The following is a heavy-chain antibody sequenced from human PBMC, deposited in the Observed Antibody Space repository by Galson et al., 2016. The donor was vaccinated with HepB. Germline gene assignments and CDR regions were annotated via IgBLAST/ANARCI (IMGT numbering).Heavy chain of an antibody. CDR2: ISGSGGST. V-gene: IGHV3-23*01. J-gene: IGHJ4*02. D-gene: IGHD3-22*01. CDR3: AKGDYFDSSGYYYDYFDY. Sequence: SLRLSCAASGFTFSSYAMSWVRQAPGKGLEWVSAISGSGGSTYYADSGKGRFTISRGNFKSTLYLQMNSLRAEDTAVYYCAKGDYFDSSGYYYDYFDYWGQGTLVTVSS. CDR1: GFTFSSYA.